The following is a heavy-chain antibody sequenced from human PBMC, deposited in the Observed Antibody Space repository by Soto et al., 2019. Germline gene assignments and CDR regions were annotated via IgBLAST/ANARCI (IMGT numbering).Heavy chain of an antibody. D-gene: IGHD6-6*01. CDR3: AREVAARPFPWFEP. J-gene: IGHJ5*02. Sequence: QVQLQESGPGLVKPSETLSLTCTVSGDSISSYYWSWIRQPPGKGLEWIGYIYYSGSTNYNPSLKSRVTISVDTYKNQFSLKLSSVTAADTAVYYCAREVAARPFPWFEPWGQGTLVTVSS. CDR2: IYYSGST. V-gene: IGHV4-59*01. CDR1: GDSISSYY.